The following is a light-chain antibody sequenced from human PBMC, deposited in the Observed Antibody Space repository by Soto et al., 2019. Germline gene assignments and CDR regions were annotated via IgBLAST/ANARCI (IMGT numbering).Light chain of an antibody. Sequence: QSVLTQPPSVXGAXXXXXXISCTGSSSNIGAGYDVHWYQQLPGTAPKLLIYGNSNRPSGVPDRFSGSKSGTSASLAITGLQAEDEADYYCQSYDSSLSGVVFGGGTKVTVL. J-gene: IGLJ2*01. CDR3: QSYDSSLSGVV. CDR1: SSNIGAGYD. CDR2: GNS. V-gene: IGLV1-40*01.